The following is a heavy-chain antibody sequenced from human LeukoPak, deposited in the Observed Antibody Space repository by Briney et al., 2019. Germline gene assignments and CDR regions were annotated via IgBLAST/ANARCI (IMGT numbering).Heavy chain of an antibody. V-gene: IGHV6-1*01. CDR1: GDSVSSNSAA. D-gene: IGHD6-19*01. CDR3: ARGGDSSGWSFDY. J-gene: IGHJ4*02. Sequence: SQTLSLTCAISGDSVSSNSAAWNWIRQSPSGGLEWLGRTYYRSKWYNDYAVSVKSRITINPDTSKNQFSLQLNSVTPEDTAVYYCARGGDSSGWSFDYWGQGTLVTVSS. CDR2: TYYRSKWYN.